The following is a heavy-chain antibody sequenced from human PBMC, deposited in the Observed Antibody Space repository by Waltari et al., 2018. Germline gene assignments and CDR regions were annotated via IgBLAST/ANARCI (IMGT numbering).Heavy chain of an antibody. J-gene: IGHJ3*02. D-gene: IGHD6-13*01. CDR3: ATPLAAAEGGHAFDI. CDR2: FDPEDGET. V-gene: IGHV1-24*01. Sequence: QVQLVQSGAEVKKPGASVKVSCKVAGYNLTELSMHWVRKAPGKGLEWMGGFDPEDGETIYAQKFQGRVTMTEDTSTDTAHMELSSLRSEDTAVYYCATPLAAAEGGHAFDIWGQGTMVTVSS. CDR1: GYNLTELS.